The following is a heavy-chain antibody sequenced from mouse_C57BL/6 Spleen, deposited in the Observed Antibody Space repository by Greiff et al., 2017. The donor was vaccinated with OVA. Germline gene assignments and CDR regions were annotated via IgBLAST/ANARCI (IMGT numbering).Heavy chain of an antibody. V-gene: IGHV1-81*01. CDR2: IYPRSGNT. CDR3: ASHYYGSSQYYFDY. CDR1: GYTFTSYG. D-gene: IGHD1-1*01. J-gene: IGHJ2*01. Sequence: QVQLQQSGAELARPGASVKLSCKASGYTFTSYGISWVKQRTGQGLEWIGEIYPRSGNTYYNEKFKGKATLTADKSSSTAYMELRSLTSEDSAVYFCASHYYGSSQYYFDYWGQGTTLTVSS.